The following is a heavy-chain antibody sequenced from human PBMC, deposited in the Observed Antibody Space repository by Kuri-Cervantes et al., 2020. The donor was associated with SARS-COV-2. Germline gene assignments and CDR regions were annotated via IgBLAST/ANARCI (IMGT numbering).Heavy chain of an antibody. Sequence: GGSLRLSCKASGYSFTNFWIGWVRQMPGKGLEWMGIIYPGDSDTTYSPSFHGQVTISADKSINTAYLQWGSLKASDTAMYYCATSSQPYQLLYEGVGYFDYWGQGTLVTVSS. D-gene: IGHD2-2*02. CDR2: IYPGDSDT. J-gene: IGHJ4*02. CDR3: ATSSQPYQLLYEGVGYFDY. V-gene: IGHV5-51*01. CDR1: GYSFTNFW.